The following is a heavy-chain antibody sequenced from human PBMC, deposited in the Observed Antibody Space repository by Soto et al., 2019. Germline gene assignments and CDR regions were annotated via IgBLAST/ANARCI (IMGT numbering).Heavy chain of an antibody. CDR3: ATPQGGWYPPFDY. J-gene: IGHJ4*02. D-gene: IGHD6-19*01. CDR1: GFTFSSYG. CDR2: ISYDGSNK. V-gene: IGHV3-30*03. Sequence: QVQLVASGGGVVQPGGSLRLSCAASGFTFSSYGMHWVRQAPGKGLEWVAVISYDGSNKYYADSVKGRFTISRDNSKNTLYLQMNSLRAEDTAVYYCATPQGGWYPPFDYWGQGTLVTVSS.